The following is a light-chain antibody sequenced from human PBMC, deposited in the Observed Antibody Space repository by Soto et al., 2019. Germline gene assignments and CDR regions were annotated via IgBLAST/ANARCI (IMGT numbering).Light chain of an antibody. CDR2: GAS. CDR3: HQHGGSPET. J-gene: IGKJ1*01. V-gene: IGKV3-20*01. Sequence: EIVLTQSPGTLSLSPGERATLSRRASRSVNNNYLAWYQQKHGQAPRILIFGASSRDTGIPDRFIGSGSGTECILPLSRLEPDDFSIYHCHQHGGSPETFGQGTKVDIK. CDR1: RSVNNNY.